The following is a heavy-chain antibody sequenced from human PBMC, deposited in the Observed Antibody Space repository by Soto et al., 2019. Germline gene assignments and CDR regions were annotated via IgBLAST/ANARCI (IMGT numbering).Heavy chain of an antibody. V-gene: IGHV3-9*01. J-gene: IGHJ4*02. CDR1: GFTFDDYA. CDR2: ISWNSGTI. Sequence: EVQLVESGGGLEQPGRSLRLSCAAYGFTFDDYAMHWVRQAPGKGLEWVSGISWNSGTIGYADSVKGRFTISRDNAKNSLYLQMNSLRAEDTALYYCAKSIFGVLIIGADFDSWGQGTLVTVSS. D-gene: IGHD3-3*01. CDR3: AKSIFGVLIIGADFDS.